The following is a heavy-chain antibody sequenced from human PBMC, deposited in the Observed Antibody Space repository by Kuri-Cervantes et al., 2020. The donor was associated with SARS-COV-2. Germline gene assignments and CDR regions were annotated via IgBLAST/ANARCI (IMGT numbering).Heavy chain of an antibody. CDR3: ARDPWGIAAALNAFDI. CDR1: GYSISSGYY. D-gene: IGHD6-13*01. J-gene: IGHJ3*02. V-gene: IGHV4-38-2*02. Sequence: SETLSLTCAVSGYSISSGYYWGWIRQPPGKGLEWVGSIYHSGSTYYNPSLKSRVTISVDTSKNQFSLKLSSVTAADTAVYYCARDPWGIAAALNAFDIWGQGTMVTVSS. CDR2: IYHSGST.